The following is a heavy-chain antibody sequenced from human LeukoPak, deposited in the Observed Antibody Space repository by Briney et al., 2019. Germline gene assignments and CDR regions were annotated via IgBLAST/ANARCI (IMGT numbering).Heavy chain of an antibody. Sequence: PSETLSLTCTVSGGSISTYYWSWIRQPPGKGLEWIWYIYYSGSTNYNPSLKSRVTISVDTSKNQSSLKLSSVTAADTAVYYCARLWQNWFDPWGQGTLVTVSS. V-gene: IGHV4-59*08. CDR2: IYYSGST. CDR3: ARLWQNWFDP. CDR1: GGSISTYY. J-gene: IGHJ5*02.